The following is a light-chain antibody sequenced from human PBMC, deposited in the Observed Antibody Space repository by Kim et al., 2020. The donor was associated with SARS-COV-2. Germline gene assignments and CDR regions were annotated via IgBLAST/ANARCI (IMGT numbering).Light chain of an antibody. J-gene: IGLJ3*02. CDR2: RDD. V-gene: IGLV3-9*01. Sequence: VALGQTANITCGANKIRTKNVHRYQQRPGQAPLLVMFRDDNRPSGIPERFSGSNSRSAATLTISRAQAEDEADYYCQVWDSRTVVFGGGTQLTVL. CDR3: QVWDSRTVV. CDR1: KIRTKN.